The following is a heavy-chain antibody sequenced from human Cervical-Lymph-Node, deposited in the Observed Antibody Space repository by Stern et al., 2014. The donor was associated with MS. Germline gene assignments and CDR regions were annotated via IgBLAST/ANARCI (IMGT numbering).Heavy chain of an antibody. CDR3: ARDSRDYLNYYGLDV. D-gene: IGHD4-17*01. Sequence: VQLLESGGGVVQPGRSLRLACATSGFTFSYYGMAWVRQAPGQGLEWVALLWYEENKTYYTDSVKGRFTISRDTSKNTLYLQMDNLRAEDTAVYYCARDSRDYLNYYGLDVWGQGTTVTVS. CDR2: LWYEENKT. V-gene: IGHV3-33*01. CDR1: GFTFSYYG. J-gene: IGHJ6*02.